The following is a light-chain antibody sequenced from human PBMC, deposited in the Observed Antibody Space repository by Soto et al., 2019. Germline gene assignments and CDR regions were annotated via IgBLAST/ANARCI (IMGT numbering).Light chain of an antibody. J-gene: IGKJ4*01. CDR1: ESVSSN. CDR3: QQYDESPLT. CDR2: GAS. V-gene: IGKV3-15*01. Sequence: EVVMTQSPATLSVSPGERATLSCRASESVSSNLAWYQQRPGQAPRLVIYGASTRATGIPDRFSGGGTATDFTLTISRLEPEDFAVYYCQQYDESPLTFGGGTKVDIK.